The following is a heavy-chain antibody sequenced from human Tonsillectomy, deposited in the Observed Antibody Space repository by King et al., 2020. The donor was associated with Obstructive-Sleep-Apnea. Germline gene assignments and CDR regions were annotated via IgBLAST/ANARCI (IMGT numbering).Heavy chain of an antibody. D-gene: IGHD5-24*01. J-gene: IGHJ2*01. Sequence: QLQESGPGLVKPSQTLSLTCTVSGGSISSGGYYWSWIRQLPGKGVEWIGYIYYSGSTYYNPSLKSRVTISVATSKNQFSLKLSSLTAADTAVYYCAREPDVNPRDGYPTEPWYFDLWGRGTLVTVSS. CDR1: GGSISSGGYY. CDR2: IYYSGST. V-gene: IGHV4-31*03. CDR3: AREPDVNPRDGYPTEPWYFDL.